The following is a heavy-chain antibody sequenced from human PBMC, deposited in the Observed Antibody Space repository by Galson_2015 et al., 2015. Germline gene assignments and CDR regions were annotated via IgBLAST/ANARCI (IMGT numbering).Heavy chain of an antibody. Sequence: PALVKPTQTLTLTCTFSGFSLSTSGMCVSWIRQPPGKALEWLALIDWDDDKYYSTSLKTRLTISKDTSKNQVVLTMTNMDPVDTATYYCARISTAMDYYYGMDVWGQGTTVTVSS. CDR2: IDWDDDK. V-gene: IGHV2-70*01. J-gene: IGHJ6*02. CDR3: ARISTAMDYYYGMDV. D-gene: IGHD5-18*01. CDR1: GFSLSTSGMC.